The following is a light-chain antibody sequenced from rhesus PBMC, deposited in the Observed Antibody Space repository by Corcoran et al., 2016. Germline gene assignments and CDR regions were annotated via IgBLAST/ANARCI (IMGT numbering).Light chain of an antibody. CDR2: GAS. J-gene: IGKJ4*01. V-gene: IGKV3-42*03. CDR3: QQYSNWPALT. CDR1: QSVSSN. Sequence: EIVMTQSPATLSLSPGERATLSCRASQSVSSNLAWYQQKPGQAPSLLIYGASSRATGIPARFSGRGSGTDFTLTLSSLEPEDFAVYYCQQYSNWPALTFGGGTKVEIK.